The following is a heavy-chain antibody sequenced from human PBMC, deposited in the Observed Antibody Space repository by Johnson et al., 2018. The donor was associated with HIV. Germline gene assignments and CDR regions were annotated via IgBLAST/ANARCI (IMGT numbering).Heavy chain of an antibody. V-gene: IGHV3-7*05. J-gene: IGHJ3*02. CDR3: ARDPGPGSSSHERSWGGFDI. D-gene: IGHD6-6*01. Sequence: VQLVESGGGLVKPGGSLRLSCVASGFTFSNYWMTWVRQAPGKGLEWVANIQQDGSDTYYVDSVKGRFTISRDNAKNSLYLQMNSLRAEDTAVYYCARDPGPGSSSHERSWGGFDIWGQGTMVTVSS. CDR1: GFTFSNYW. CDR2: IQQDGSDT.